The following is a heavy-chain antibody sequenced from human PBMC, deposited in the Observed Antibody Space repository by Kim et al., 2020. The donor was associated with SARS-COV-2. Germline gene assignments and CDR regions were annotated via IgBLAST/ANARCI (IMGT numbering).Heavy chain of an antibody. CDR2: IKSDGSDK. V-gene: IGHV3-7*03. CDR3: ARFRNYYFDY. CDR1: EYIFSGYW. Sequence: GGSLRLSCVVSEYIFSGYWMSWVRQAPGKGLAWVATIKSDGSDKYYGDSVKGRFTISRDNTRNSLYLQINSLRAEDTAMYYCARFRNYYFDYWGQGTLVTVSS. J-gene: IGHJ4*02.